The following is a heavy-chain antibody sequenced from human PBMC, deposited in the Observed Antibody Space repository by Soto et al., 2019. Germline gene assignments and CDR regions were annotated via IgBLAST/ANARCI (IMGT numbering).Heavy chain of an antibody. V-gene: IGHV3-30*03. J-gene: IGHJ6*02. Sequence: QVQLVESGGGVVQPGRSLRLSCAASGFIFSTYSIHWVRQAPGKGLEWVAVTPFDGINKYNADSVKGRFTISRDASKETVYLQMNGLTTEDTAVYFCARETDGMAVWGQGTTVTVSS. CDR1: GFIFSTYS. CDR2: TPFDGINK. CDR3: ARETDGMAV.